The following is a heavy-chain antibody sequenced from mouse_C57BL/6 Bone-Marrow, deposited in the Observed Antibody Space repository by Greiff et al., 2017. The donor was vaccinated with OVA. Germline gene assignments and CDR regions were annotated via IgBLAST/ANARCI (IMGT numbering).Heavy chain of an antibody. CDR1: GYTFTSYW. CDR2: IHPSDSDT. D-gene: IGHD1-1*01. J-gene: IGHJ2*01. V-gene: IGHV1-74*01. CDR3: AISPYCGSSYGSFDY. Sequence: QVQLQQPGAELVKPGASVKVSCKASGYTFTSYWMHWVKQRPGQGLEWIGRIHPSDSDTNYNQKFKGKATLTVAKSSSTAYMQLSSLTSADSAVYYCAISPYCGSSYGSFDYWGQGTTLTVSS.